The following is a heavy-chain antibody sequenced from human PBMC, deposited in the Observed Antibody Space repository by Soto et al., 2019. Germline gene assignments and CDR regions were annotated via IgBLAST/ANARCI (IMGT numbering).Heavy chain of an antibody. CDR2: IWYDGSNK. J-gene: IGHJ6*02. CDR3: ARNYDILTGYYYYYYYGMDV. Sequence: QVQLVESGGGVVQPGRSLRLSCAASGFTFSSYGMHWVRQAPGKGLEWVAVIWYDGSNKYYADSVKGRFTISRDNSKNTLYLQVNSLRAEDTAVYYCARNYDILTGYYYYYYYGMDVWGQGTTVTVSS. V-gene: IGHV3-33*01. D-gene: IGHD3-9*01. CDR1: GFTFSSYG.